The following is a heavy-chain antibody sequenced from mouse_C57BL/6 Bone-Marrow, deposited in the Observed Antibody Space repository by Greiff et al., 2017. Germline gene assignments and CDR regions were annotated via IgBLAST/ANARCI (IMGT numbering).Heavy chain of an antibody. V-gene: IGHV5-4*03. CDR3: ARYERDGYFGDYYAMDY. CDR2: ISDGGSYT. D-gene: IGHD2-3*01. CDR1: GFTFSSYA. Sequence: DVKLVESGGGLVKPGGSLKLSCAASGFTFSSYAMSWVRQTPEKRLEWVATISDGGSYTYYPDNVKGRFTISRDNAKNNLYLQMSHLKSEDTAMYYCARYERDGYFGDYYAMDYWGQGTSVTVSS. J-gene: IGHJ4*01.